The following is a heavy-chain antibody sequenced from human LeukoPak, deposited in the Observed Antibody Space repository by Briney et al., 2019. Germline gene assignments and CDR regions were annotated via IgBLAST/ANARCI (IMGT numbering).Heavy chain of an antibody. Sequence: GGSLRLSCAACGFTFSSYGMSWVRQAPGKGLEWVSAISGSGGSTYYADSVKGRFTISRDNSKNTLYLQMNSLRAEDTAVYYCARITMVRGVITFDYWGQGTLVTVSS. V-gene: IGHV3-23*01. J-gene: IGHJ4*02. CDR2: ISGSGGST. CDR1: GFTFSSYG. D-gene: IGHD3-10*01. CDR3: ARITMVRGVITFDY.